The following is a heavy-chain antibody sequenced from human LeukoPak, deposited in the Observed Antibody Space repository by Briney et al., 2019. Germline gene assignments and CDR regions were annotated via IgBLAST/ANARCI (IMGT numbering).Heavy chain of an antibody. J-gene: IGHJ3*02. CDR2: ISYDGSNK. Sequence: GGSLRLSCAASGFTFSSYAMHWVRQAPGKGLEWVAVISYDGSNKYYADSVKGRFTISRDNSKNTLYLQMNSLRAEDTAVYYCARSPREKVKNPQYYDFWSGFTNAFDIWGQGTMVTVSS. CDR3: ARSPREKVKNPQYYDFWSGFTNAFDI. CDR1: GFTFSSYA. D-gene: IGHD3-3*01. V-gene: IGHV3-30-3*01.